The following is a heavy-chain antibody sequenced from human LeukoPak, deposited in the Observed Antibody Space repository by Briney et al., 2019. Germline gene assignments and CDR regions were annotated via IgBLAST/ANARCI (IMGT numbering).Heavy chain of an antibody. J-gene: IGHJ4*02. CDR3: TRVMRGGANFDY. CDR2: IRSKAYGGTT. CDR1: GFTFGDYA. Sequence: GGSLRLSCTASGFTFGDYAMGWVRQAPGKGLEWVGFIRSKAYGGTTEYAASVKGRFTISRDDSKSIAYLQMNSLKTEDTAVYYCTRVMRGGANFDYWGQGTLVTVSS. V-gene: IGHV3-49*04. D-gene: IGHD3-16*01.